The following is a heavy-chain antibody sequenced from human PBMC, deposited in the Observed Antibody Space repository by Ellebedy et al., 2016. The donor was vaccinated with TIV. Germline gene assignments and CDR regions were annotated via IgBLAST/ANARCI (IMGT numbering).Heavy chain of an antibody. CDR3: AKRRLTDGGDFDY. J-gene: IGHJ4*02. V-gene: IGHV3-23*01. Sequence: GESLKISCAASGFTFSDYGMSWVRQAPGKGLEWVSTISGGGSTYYADSVKGRFPISRDLSKNILYLQMNSLRAEDTAVYYCAKRRLTDGGDFDYWGQGTLVTVSS. CDR2: ISGGGST. CDR1: GFTFSDYG. D-gene: IGHD2-15*01.